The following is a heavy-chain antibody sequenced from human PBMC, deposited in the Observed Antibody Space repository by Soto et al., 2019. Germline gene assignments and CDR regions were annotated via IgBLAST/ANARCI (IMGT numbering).Heavy chain of an antibody. CDR2: IYLDDAK. CDR3: AHRLSHGSVSYYNS. V-gene: IGHV2-5*02. D-gene: IGHD3-10*01. J-gene: IGHJ4*02. Sequence: QITLKESGPTLVQPTQTLTLTCAFSGFSLSTSGVGVGWIRQPPGKALEWLALIYLDDAKRYSPSLKSRLTITKDTSKHLVVLTMTTMDPVDTATYCWAHRLSHGSVSYYNSWGQGTLVTVSS. CDR1: GFSLSTSGVG.